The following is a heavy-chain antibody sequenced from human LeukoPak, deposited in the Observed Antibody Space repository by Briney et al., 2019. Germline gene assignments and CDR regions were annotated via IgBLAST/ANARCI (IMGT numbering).Heavy chain of an antibody. CDR1: GVSISAYY. D-gene: IGHD5-24*01. J-gene: IGHJ4*02. CDR3: ARAGDSTRSFPNFGRDGYNYAFDY. V-gene: IGHV4-4*07. Sequence: PSETLSLTCSVSGVSISAYYWSWIRQSAGNRLEWIGRIYPGEGIYATATTSYNPSFKSRVTISVDTSKNQFSLKLSSVTAADTAVYYCARAGDSTRSFPNFGRDGYNYAFDYWGQGTLVTVSS. CDR2: IYPGEGIYATATT.